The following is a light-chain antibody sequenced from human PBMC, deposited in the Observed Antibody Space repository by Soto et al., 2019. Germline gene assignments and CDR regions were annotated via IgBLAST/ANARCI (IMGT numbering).Light chain of an antibody. CDR2: GNA. CDR3: QSYENSRTGFYV. Sequence: QSVLTQPPSVSGGPGPRVTISCTGSSSDIGAGFDVHWYQHLPGTAPKLLIYGNANRPSGVPGRFSGSKSGTSASLVITGLQAEDEADYYCQSYENSRTGFYVFGTGTKVTVL. V-gene: IGLV1-40*01. CDR1: SSDIGAGFD. J-gene: IGLJ1*01.